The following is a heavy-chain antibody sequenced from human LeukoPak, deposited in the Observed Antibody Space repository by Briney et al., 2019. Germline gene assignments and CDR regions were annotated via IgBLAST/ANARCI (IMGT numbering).Heavy chain of an antibody. CDR2: INPNSGGT. V-gene: IGHV1-2*02. J-gene: IGHJ3*02. Sequence: ASVKVSCKASGYTFTGYYMHWVRQAPGQGLEWMGWINPNSGGTKYAQNFQGRVTMSRDTSISTAYMELSRLRSDDTAVYHCARVMTTLRGSDAFDIWGQGTMVTVSS. D-gene: IGHD4-11*01. CDR1: GYTFTGYY. CDR3: ARVMTTLRGSDAFDI.